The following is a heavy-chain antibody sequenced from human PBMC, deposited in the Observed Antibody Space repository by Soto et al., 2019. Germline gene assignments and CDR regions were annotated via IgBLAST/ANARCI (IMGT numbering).Heavy chain of an antibody. D-gene: IGHD2-15*01. CDR3: AGFVVPASRNSDFDY. CDR2: IYYSGST. Sequence: LSLTCTVSGISVSTSDYYWGWVRQPPGKGLDWIGNIYYSGSTFYNPSLRSRVTLSVDTSKNQFSLRLNSVTVADTAVYFCAGFVVPASRNSDFDYWGQGILVTVSS. J-gene: IGHJ4*02. V-gene: IGHV4-39*01. CDR1: GISVSTSDYY.